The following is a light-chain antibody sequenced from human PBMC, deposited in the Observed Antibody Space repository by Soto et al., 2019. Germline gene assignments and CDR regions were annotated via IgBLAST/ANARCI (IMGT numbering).Light chain of an antibody. CDR3: KQANSFPLT. CDR2: AAS. Sequence: DLQITQSPSSVSAFVGHRVAVTLPASQCISGWLAWYQQKPGKAPQLLIYAASSLQSGVPSRFSGSGSGTDFTLTISSLQTEDFATYSCKQANSFPLTYGGGTKVDIK. V-gene: IGKV1-12*01. J-gene: IGKJ4*01. CDR1: QCISGW.